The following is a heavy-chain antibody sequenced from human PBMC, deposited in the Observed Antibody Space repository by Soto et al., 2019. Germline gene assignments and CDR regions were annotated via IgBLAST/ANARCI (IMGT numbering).Heavy chain of an antibody. CDR1: GYTFTNYG. J-gene: IGHJ6*02. CDR3: ASDGALGENYYYYGRDV. Sequence: QVQLVQSGAEVKKPGASVKVSCKASGYTFTNYGISWVRQAPGQGLEWMGWISAYNGNTNYAQKLQGRVTMTTDTPTGTAYMELRSLRSDDTAVYYCASDGALGENYYYYGRDVWGQGTTVTVSS. D-gene: IGHD3-16*01. V-gene: IGHV1-18*01. CDR2: ISAYNGNT.